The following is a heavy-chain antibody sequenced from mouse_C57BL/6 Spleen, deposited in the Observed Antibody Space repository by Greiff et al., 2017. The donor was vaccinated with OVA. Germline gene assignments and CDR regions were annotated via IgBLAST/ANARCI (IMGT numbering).Heavy chain of an antibody. CDR3: ARCITTVVAYYFDY. D-gene: IGHD1-1*01. J-gene: IGHJ2*01. Sequence: VQLQQSGAELVMPGASVKLSCKASGYTFTSYWMHWVKQRPGQGLEWIGEIDPSDSYTNYNQKFKGKSTLTVDKSSSTAYMQLSSLTSEDSAVYYCARCITTVVAYYFDYWGQGTTLTVSS. V-gene: IGHV1-69*01. CDR1: GYTFTSYW. CDR2: IDPSDSYT.